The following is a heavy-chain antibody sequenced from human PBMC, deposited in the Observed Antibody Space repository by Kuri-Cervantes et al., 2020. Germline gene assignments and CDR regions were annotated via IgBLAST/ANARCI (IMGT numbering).Heavy chain of an antibody. D-gene: IGHD1-26*01. Sequence: GGSLRLSCAASGFSVSSEYMSWVRQAPGKGLEWVSTIYRGGPTYYGDSVKGRFTISRDNSKNTLYLQMNSLRAEDTAVYYCAKSLTLSFWGSYYAATSGPDWWYWGQGTLVTVSS. CDR1: GFSVSSEY. V-gene: IGHV3-53*01. J-gene: IGHJ4*02. CDR3: AKSLTLSFWGSYYAATSGPDWWY. CDR2: IYRGGPT.